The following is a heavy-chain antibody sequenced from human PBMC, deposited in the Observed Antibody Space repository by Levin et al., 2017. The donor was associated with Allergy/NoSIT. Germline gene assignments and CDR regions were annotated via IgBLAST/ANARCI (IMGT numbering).Heavy chain of an antibody. D-gene: IGHD1-26*01. Sequence: ASVKVSCKASGYTFTGYYMHWVRQAPGQGLEWMGWINPNSGGTNYAQKFQGRVTMTRDTSISTAYMELSRLRSDDTAVYYCARDRFRDSGSYDAFDIWGQGTMVTVSS. V-gene: IGHV1-2*02. CDR1: GYTFTGYY. CDR3: ARDRFRDSGSYDAFDI. CDR2: INPNSGGT. J-gene: IGHJ3*02.